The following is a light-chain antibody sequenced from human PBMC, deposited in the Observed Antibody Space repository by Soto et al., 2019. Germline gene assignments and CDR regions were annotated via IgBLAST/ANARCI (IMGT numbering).Light chain of an antibody. CDR3: SSYTSSITLV. CDR1: NSDVGGYNY. Sequence: QSVLTQPASVSGSPGQSITISCTGTNSDVGGYNYVSWYQQHPGKAPKLMIYDVSNRPSGVSNRFSGSKSGNTASLTISGLQAEDEADYYCSSYTSSITLVFGGGTKLTVL. J-gene: IGLJ2*01. CDR2: DVS. V-gene: IGLV2-14*01.